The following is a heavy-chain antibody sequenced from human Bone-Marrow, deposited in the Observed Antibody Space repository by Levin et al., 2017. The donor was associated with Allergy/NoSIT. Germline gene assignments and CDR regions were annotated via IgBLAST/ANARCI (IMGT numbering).Heavy chain of an antibody. D-gene: IGHD3-3*01. Sequence: GGSLRLSCVASGFTFSDYYMTWIRQAPGKGLEWVSHISSSGSTIYYADSVKGRFTISRDNAKKSLYLQMNSLRAEDTAIYYCAGFWNPKYYYYMDVWGKGTTVTVSS. V-gene: IGHV3-11*01. CDR3: AGFWNPKYYYYMDV. CDR2: ISSSGSTI. J-gene: IGHJ6*03. CDR1: GFTFSDYY.